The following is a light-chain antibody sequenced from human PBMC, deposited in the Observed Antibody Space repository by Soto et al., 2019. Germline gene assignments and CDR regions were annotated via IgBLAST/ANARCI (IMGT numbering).Light chain of an antibody. CDR3: QQYNSYSVT. J-gene: IGKJ4*01. CDR2: DAS. CDR1: QSISSW. Sequence: DIQMTQSPSTLSASVGDRVTITCRASQSISSWLAWYQQKPGKAPNLLIYDASSLEGGVPSRFSGSGSGTEFTLTISSLQPDDFATYYCQQYNSYSVTFGGGTKAEIK. V-gene: IGKV1-5*01.